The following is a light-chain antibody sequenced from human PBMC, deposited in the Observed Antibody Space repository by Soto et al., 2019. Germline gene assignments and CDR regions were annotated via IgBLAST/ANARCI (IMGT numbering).Light chain of an antibody. CDR3: MQGLQIPRT. Sequence: DIVMTQSPLSLPVTPGEPASISCRSSESLLYSNGYNYVDWYLQKPGQSPQLLIYMDSNRPSGVSDRFSGSGSGTDFTLKISRVEAEDVGVYYCMQGLQIPRTFGQGTRLEIK. V-gene: IGKV2-28*01. J-gene: IGKJ5*01. CDR1: ESLLYSNGYNY. CDR2: MDS.